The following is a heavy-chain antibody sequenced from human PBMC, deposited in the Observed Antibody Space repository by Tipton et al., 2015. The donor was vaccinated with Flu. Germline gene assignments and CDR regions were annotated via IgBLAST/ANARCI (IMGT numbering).Heavy chain of an antibody. V-gene: IGHV3-7*01. J-gene: IGHJ5*02. Sequence: GSLRLSCAASGFPFSDFWMHWVRQAPGKGLEWVAHINQDGSEESYVDSVKGRFTISRDNARNSVYLQMNSLRVEDTAVYHCARFAGGPWGQGALVTVSS. D-gene: IGHD3-16*01. CDR2: INQDGSEE. CDR3: ARFAGGP. CDR1: GFPFSDFW.